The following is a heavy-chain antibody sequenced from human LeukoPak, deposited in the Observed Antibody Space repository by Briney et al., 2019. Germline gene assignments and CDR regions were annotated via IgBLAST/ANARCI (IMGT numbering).Heavy chain of an antibody. D-gene: IGHD2-21*02. CDR2: INWNGGST. Sequence: GGSLRLSCAASGFTFDDYGMSWVRQAPGKGLEWVSGINWNGGSTGYADSVKGRFTISRDNAKNSLYLQMNSLRAEDTALYYCARAGTCFGGDCYAYIDYWGQGTLVTVPS. CDR1: GFTFDDYG. CDR3: ARAGTCFGGDCYAYIDY. V-gene: IGHV3-20*04. J-gene: IGHJ4*02.